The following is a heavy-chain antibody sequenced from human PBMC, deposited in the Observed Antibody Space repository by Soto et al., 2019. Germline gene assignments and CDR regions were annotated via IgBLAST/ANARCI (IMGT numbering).Heavy chain of an antibody. Sequence: QVQLQESGPGLVKPSQTLSLTCTVSGGSISSGGYYWSWIRQHPGKGLEWIGYIYYSGSTYYNPSLKSRVTISVDTSKNQFALKLSSVTAADTAVYYCARRGYCSGGSCYAYYYYMDVWGKGTTVTVSS. D-gene: IGHD2-15*01. V-gene: IGHV4-31*03. CDR2: IYYSGST. CDR3: ARRGYCSGGSCYAYYYYMDV. CDR1: GGSISSGGYY. J-gene: IGHJ6*03.